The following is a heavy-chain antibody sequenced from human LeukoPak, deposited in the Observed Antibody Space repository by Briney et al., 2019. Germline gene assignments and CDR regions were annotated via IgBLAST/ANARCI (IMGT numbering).Heavy chain of an antibody. CDR3: AKDLGYDNNNFDY. D-gene: IGHD2-8*01. CDR2: IYSGGIT. Sequence: GESLRLSCAASGFTVSNNYMSWVRQAPGKGLEWVSIIYSGGITYYADSVKGRFSISRDNSENTLYLQMNSLRAEDTAVYYCAKDLGYDNNNFDYWGQGTLVTVSS. V-gene: IGHV3-53*01. CDR1: GFTVSNNY. J-gene: IGHJ4*02.